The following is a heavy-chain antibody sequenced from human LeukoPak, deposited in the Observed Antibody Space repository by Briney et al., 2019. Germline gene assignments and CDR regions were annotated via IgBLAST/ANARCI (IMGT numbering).Heavy chain of an antibody. CDR1: GGSISSYY. CDR3: ARDHREMATTDAFDI. Sequence: PSETLSLTCTVSGGSISSYYWSWIRQPPRKGLEWIGYIYYSGSTNYNPSLKSRVTISVDTSKNQFSLKLSSVTAADTAVYYCARDHREMATTDAFDIWGQGTMVTVSS. CDR2: IYYSGST. D-gene: IGHD5-24*01. V-gene: IGHV4-59*01. J-gene: IGHJ3*02.